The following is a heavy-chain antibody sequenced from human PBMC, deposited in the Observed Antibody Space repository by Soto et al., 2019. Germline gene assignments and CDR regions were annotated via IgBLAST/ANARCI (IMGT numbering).Heavy chain of an antibody. CDR2: MNPNSGNT. CDR3: ARGSGIAARRGNWFDP. Sequence: GASVKVSCKASGYTFTSYDINWVRQATGQGLEWMGWMNPNSGNTGYAQKFQGRVTMTRNTSISTAYMELSSLRSEDTAVYYCARGSGIAARRGNWFDPWGQGTLVTVSS. V-gene: IGHV1-8*01. J-gene: IGHJ5*02. CDR1: GYTFTSYD. D-gene: IGHD6-6*01.